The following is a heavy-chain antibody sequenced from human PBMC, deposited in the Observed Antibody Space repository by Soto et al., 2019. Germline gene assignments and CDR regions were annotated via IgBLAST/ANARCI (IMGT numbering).Heavy chain of an antibody. V-gene: IGHV3-30*03. CDR1: GFTFSSYS. Sequence: GSIRLSCAASGFTFSSYSMNWVREAPGKGLEWVAMILHDGNNEYADSVKGRFTISRDNAKNSLYLQMNSLRAEDTAVYYCARVYYYDSSGSWAPDYWGQGTLVTVSS. D-gene: IGHD3-22*01. CDR3: ARVYYYDSSGSWAPDY. J-gene: IGHJ4*02. CDR2: ILHDGNNE.